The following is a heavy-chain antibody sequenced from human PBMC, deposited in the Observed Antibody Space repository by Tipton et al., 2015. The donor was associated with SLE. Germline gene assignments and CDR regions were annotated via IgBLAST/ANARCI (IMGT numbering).Heavy chain of an antibody. CDR3: ARRGVVSRFDP. V-gene: IGHV4-59*08. CDR2: IYYSGSA. Sequence: TLSLTCTVSGGSITSYYWSWIRQPPGKGLEWIGYIYYSGSANYNPSFKSRVTLSVDTSKNQISLKLTSVTAADTAVYYCARRGVVSRFDPWGQGTLVTVSS. J-gene: IGHJ5*02. CDR1: GGSITSYY. D-gene: IGHD2-8*02.